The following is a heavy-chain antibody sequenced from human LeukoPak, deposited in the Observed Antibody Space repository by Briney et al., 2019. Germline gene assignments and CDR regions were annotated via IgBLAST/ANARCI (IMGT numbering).Heavy chain of an antibody. CDR3: ARGPHTVGYPYYFDY. CDR2: ISAYNGNT. CDR1: GYTFTSYG. D-gene: IGHD4-23*01. J-gene: IGHJ4*02. Sequence: GASVKVSCKASGYTFTSYGISWVRQAPGQGLEWMGWISAYNGNTNYAQKLQGRVTMTTDTSTSTAYMELRSLRSDDTAVYYCARGPHTVGYPYYFDYWGQGTLVTVSS. V-gene: IGHV1-18*01.